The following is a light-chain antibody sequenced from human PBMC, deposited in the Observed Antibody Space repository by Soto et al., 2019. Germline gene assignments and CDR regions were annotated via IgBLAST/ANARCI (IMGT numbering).Light chain of an antibody. Sequence: DIQMTQSPSSVSASVGDRVTITCRASQGINSWLAWYQQKPGKAPKLLIYALSSLQSGVPSRFSCSGSGTDFTLTISSLQPEDVAIYYCQQANSFPRTFGGGTTVEIK. CDR3: QQANSFPRT. V-gene: IGKV1-12*01. CDR1: QGINSW. CDR2: ALS. J-gene: IGKJ4*01.